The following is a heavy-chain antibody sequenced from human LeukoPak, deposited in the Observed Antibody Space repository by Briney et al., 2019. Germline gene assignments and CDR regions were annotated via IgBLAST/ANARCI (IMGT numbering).Heavy chain of an antibody. CDR2: ISGTGGST. D-gene: IGHD6-13*01. CDR1: GFTFSSYA. J-gene: IGHJ4*02. V-gene: IGHV3-23*01. Sequence: GGSLRLSCAASGFTFSSYAMGWVRQAPGKGLEWLSVISGTGGSTDYADSVKGRFTISRDNSKNTLYLQMNSLRAEDTAVYYCAKEPNLSIATSGMYFDYWGQGTLVTVSS. CDR3: AKEPNLSIATSGMYFDY.